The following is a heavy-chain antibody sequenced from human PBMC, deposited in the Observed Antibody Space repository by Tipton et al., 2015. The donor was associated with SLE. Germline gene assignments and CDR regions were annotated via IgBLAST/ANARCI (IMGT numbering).Heavy chain of an antibody. V-gene: IGHV1-2*02. CDR3: ARGGLEDCSGGSCYDY. D-gene: IGHD2-15*01. J-gene: IGHJ4*02. CDR1: GYTFTGYY. Sequence: QSGPEVKKPGASVKVSCKASGYTFTGYYMHWVRQAPGQGLEWMGWINPNSGGTNYAQKFQGRVTMTRDTSISTAYMELSRLRSDDTAVYYCARGGLEDCSGGSCYDYWGQGTLVTVSS. CDR2: INPNSGGT.